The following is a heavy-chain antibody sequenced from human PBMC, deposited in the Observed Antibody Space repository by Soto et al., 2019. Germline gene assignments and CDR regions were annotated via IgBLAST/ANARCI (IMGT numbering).Heavy chain of an antibody. CDR1: GFTFSGYY. D-gene: IGHD3-9*01. J-gene: IGHJ4*02. V-gene: IGHV3-11*06. CDR3: AREWAQFATLTGKVDS. Sequence: QVQLVESGGGSVKPGGSLRLSCAASGFTFSGYYMNWIRQAPGKGPGWVSYISGFGTYKNYADSVKGRLTISRDNSKESVFVEMNSLRPEDSAVYYCAREWAQFATLTGKVDSWGQGTLVTVSS. CDR2: ISGFGTYK.